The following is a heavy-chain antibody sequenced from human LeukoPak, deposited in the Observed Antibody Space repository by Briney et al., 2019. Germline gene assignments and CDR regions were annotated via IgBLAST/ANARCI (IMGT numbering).Heavy chain of an antibody. CDR3: ARGRGRYWYFDL. D-gene: IGHD3-10*01. J-gene: IGHJ2*01. CDR2: INHSGST. V-gene: IGHV4-34*01. Sequence: SETLSLTCAVYGGSFSGYYWSWIRQPPGKGLEWIGEINHSGSTNYNPSLKSRVTISVDTSKNQFSLKLSSVTAADTAVYYCARGRGRYWYFDLWGRGTLVTVSS. CDR1: GGSFSGYY.